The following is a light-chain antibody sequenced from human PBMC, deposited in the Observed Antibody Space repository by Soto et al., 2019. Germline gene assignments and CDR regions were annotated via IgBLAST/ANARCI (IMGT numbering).Light chain of an antibody. CDR1: SSNIGSNT. V-gene: IGLV1-44*01. J-gene: IGLJ2*01. Sequence: QSVLTQPPSASGTPGQRVTISCSGSSSNIGSNTVNWYQQLPGTAPKLLIYSNNQRPSGVPDRFSGSKSGTSASLAISVLQSEDEADYYCAACDDSLNGPVFGGGTKLTVL. CDR2: SNN. CDR3: AACDDSLNGPV.